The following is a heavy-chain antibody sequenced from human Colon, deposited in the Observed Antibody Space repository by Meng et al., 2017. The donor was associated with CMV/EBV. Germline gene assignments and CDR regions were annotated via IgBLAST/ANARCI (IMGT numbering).Heavy chain of an antibody. D-gene: IGHD3-16*01. CDR3: ARGMGGLGYYFDS. V-gene: IGHV1-18*01. CDR2: ISAYNGDT. J-gene: IGHJ4*02. Sequence: QVQLVQSGAEVKKPGASVKVSCKTSGYTFSNYGITWVRQAPGQGLEWMGWISAYNGDTNYEQKFQGRVTMTTDRSTSTAYMELRSLRSDDTAVYYCARGMGGLGYYFDSWGQGTLVTVSS. CDR1: GYTFSNYG.